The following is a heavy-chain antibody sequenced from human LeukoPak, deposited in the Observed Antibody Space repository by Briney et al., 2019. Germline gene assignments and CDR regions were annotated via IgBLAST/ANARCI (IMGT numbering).Heavy chain of an antibody. CDR1: GYSFTAYY. D-gene: IGHD1-26*01. CDR3: AIGGTHHGFDY. CDR2: VITHSGAT. J-gene: IGHJ4*02. V-gene: IGHV1-2*02. Sequence: ASVKVSCKASGYSFTAYYIHWVRQAPGQGLEWMGCVITHSGATNLAQKLQGRVTMTRDTSITTAYMELSSLRSDDTALCFCAIGGTHHGFDYWGQGTLVTVSS.